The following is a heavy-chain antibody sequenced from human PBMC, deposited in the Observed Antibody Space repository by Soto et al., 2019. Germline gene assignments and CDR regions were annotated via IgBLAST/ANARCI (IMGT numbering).Heavy chain of an antibody. V-gene: IGHV3-30*18. CDR3: AKACGPQALCAEYFQH. Sequence: QVQLVESGGGVVQPGRSLRLSCAASGFTFSSYGMHWVRQAPGKGLEWVAVISYDGSNKYYADSVKGRFTISRDNSKNTLYLQMNSLRAEDTAVYYCAKACGPQALCAEYFQHWGQGTLVTVSS. CDR2: ISYDGSNK. J-gene: IGHJ1*01. CDR1: GFTFSSYG. D-gene: IGHD3-16*01.